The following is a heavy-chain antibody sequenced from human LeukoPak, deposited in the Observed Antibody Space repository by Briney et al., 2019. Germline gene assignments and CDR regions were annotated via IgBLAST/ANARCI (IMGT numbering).Heavy chain of an antibody. V-gene: IGHV3-49*04. CDR1: GVAFGEYA. Sequence: GGSPRLSCAASGVAFGEYALSWVRRAPGKRPEWIGFIRSKLYGGAAEYAASVKGRFIFSRDDSKRIAYLQMNSLKIADTAVYYCARGGSDYFNYEYPSWGQGTLVIVSS. CDR2: IRSKLYGGAA. D-gene: IGHD4-11*01. CDR3: ARGGSDYFNYEYPS. J-gene: IGHJ5*02.